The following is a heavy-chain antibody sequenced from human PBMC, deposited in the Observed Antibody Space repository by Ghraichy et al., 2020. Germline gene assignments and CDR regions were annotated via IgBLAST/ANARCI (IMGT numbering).Heavy chain of an antibody. CDR2: INPNSGGT. D-gene: IGHD3-22*01. J-gene: IGHJ4*02. CDR3: ASGNYYDSSGYSLNGYFDY. CDR1: GYTFTGYY. V-gene: IGHV1-2*02. Sequence: ASVKVSCKASGYTFTGYYMHWVRQAPGQGLEWMGWINPNSGGTNYAQKFQGRVTMTRDTSISTAYMELSRLRSDDTAVYYCASGNYYDSSGYSLNGYFDYWGQGTLVTVSS.